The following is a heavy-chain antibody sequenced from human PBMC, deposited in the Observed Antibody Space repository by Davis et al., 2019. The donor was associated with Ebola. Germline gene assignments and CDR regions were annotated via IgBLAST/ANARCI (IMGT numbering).Heavy chain of an antibody. V-gene: IGHV3-15*01. CDR3: TTDMYYDFWSGYPEGDY. J-gene: IGHJ4*02. CDR1: GFTFSNAW. CDR2: IKSKTDGGTT. Sequence: GGSLRLSCAASGFTFSNAWMSWVRQAPGKGLEWVGRIKSKTDGGTTDYAAPVRGRFTISRDDSKNMLYLQMNSLKTEDTAVYYCTTDMYYDFWSGYPEGDYWGQGTLVTVSS. D-gene: IGHD3-3*01.